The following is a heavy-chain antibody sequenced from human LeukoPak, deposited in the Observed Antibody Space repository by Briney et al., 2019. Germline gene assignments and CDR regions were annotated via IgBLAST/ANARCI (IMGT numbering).Heavy chain of an antibody. D-gene: IGHD3-9*01. CDR3: ARIENFDWLFDY. V-gene: IGHV4-30-4*01. J-gene: IGHJ4*02. CDR1: GGSISSGDHY. CDR2: IYYSGST. Sequence: SQTLSLTCTVSGGSISSGDHYWSWIRQPPGKGLEWIGYIYYSGSTYYNPSLKSRVTISVDTSKNQFSLKLSSVTAADTAVYYCARIENFDWLFDYWGQGTLVTVSS.